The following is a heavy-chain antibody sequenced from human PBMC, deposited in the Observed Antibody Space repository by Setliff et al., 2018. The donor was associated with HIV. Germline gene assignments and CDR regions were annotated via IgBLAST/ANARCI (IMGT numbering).Heavy chain of an antibody. CDR2: IVPVFGRT. CDR3: ATLIHIPQPLDY. CDR1: GGTLNSET. J-gene: IGHJ4*02. Sequence: GASVKVSCKASGGTLNSETLSWVRQAPGKGLEWMGGIVPVFGRTNYAQKFQGRVTITADESTSTVYMELSGLRSDDPAVYYCATLIHIPQPLDYWGQGTLVTVSS. V-gene: IGHV1-69*13.